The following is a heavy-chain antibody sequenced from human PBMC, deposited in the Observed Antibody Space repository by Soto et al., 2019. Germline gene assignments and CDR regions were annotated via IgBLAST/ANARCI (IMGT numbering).Heavy chain of an antibody. CDR2: TYYRSKWYN. V-gene: IGHV6-1*01. CDR1: GDSVSSTSVA. Sequence: KQSQTLSLTCAISGDSVSSTSVAWIWLRQSPSRGLEWLGRTYYRSKWYNDYAVSVKSRITINPDTSKNQLSLQLNSVTPEDTAVYFCAREMGSDAFDIWGQGTMVTVSS. D-gene: IGHD3-10*01. J-gene: IGHJ3*02. CDR3: AREMGSDAFDI.